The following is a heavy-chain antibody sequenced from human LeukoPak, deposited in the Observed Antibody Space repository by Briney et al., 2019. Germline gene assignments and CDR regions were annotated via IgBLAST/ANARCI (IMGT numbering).Heavy chain of an antibody. CDR3: ARARVPYAYYFDY. V-gene: IGHV4-59*01. D-gene: IGHD2-2*01. CDR1: GGSISPYY. Sequence: KPSETLSLTCTVSGGSISPYYWSWIRQPPGKGLEWIGYIFYRGSTNYNPSLKSRVTISVDTSRNQFPLKLTSVTPADTAVYYCARARVPYAYYFDYWGQGILVTVSS. CDR2: IFYRGST. J-gene: IGHJ4*02.